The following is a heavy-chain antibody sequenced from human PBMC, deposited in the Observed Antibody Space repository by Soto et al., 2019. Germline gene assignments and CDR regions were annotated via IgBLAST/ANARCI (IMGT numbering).Heavy chain of an antibody. CDR2: INTGNGNT. D-gene: IGHD6-19*01. V-gene: IGHV1-3*04. CDR1: GYTFASYA. J-gene: IGHJ5*02. CDR3: ARWGSGWFQPDP. Sequence: ASVKVSCKASGYTFASYAMHWVRQAPGQRFEWMGWINTGNGNTKYSQKFQGRVAITRDTSASIAYMELSSLRSEDTAVYYCARWGSGWFQPDPWGQGTLLTVST.